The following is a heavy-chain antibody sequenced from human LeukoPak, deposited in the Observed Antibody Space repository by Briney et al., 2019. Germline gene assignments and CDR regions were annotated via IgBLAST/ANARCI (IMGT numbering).Heavy chain of an antibody. J-gene: IGHJ3*02. V-gene: IGHV1-46*01. Sequence: ASVKVSCKASGYTFTSYYMHWVRQAPGQGLEWMGIINPSGGSTSYAQKLQGRVTMTTDTSTSTAYMELRSLRSDDTAVYYCARDGDGYNPWAFDIWGQGTMVTVSS. CDR3: ARDGDGYNPWAFDI. D-gene: IGHD5-24*01. CDR2: INPSGGST. CDR1: GYTFTSYY.